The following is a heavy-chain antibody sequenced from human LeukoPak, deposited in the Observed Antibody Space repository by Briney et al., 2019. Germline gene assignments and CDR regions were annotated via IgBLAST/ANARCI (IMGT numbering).Heavy chain of an antibody. D-gene: IGHD1-26*01. CDR3: ARDRSGGSYDFDY. V-gene: IGHV3-21*01. CDR2: ISSSSSYI. CDR1: GFTFSSYS. Sequence: GGSLRLSCAASGFTFSSYSMNWVRQAPGKGLEWVSSISSSSSYIYYADSVKGRFTISRDNAKNSLYLQMNSPRAEDTAVYYCARDRSGGSYDFDYWGQGTLVTVSS. J-gene: IGHJ4*02.